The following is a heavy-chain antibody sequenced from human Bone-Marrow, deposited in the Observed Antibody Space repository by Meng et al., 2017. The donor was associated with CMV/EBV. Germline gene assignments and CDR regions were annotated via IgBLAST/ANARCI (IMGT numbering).Heavy chain of an antibody. Sequence: GGSLRLSCAASGFTFSSYGMHWVRQAPGKGLEWVAFIRYDGSKKYYADSVKGRFTISRDNSKNTLYLQMNSLRAEDTAVYYCAKGVWLPARFDYWGQGRLVTFSS. CDR1: GFTFSSYG. J-gene: IGHJ4*02. V-gene: IGHV3-30*02. D-gene: IGHD2-8*01. CDR2: IRYDGSKK. CDR3: AKGVWLPARFDY.